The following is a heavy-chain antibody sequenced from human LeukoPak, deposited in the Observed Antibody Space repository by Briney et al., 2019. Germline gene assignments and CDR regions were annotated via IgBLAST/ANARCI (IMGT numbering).Heavy chain of an antibody. D-gene: IGHD3-22*01. CDR2: INPNSGVT. CDR3: ARDRAYDSSGYYRDY. J-gene: IGHJ4*02. Sequence: GASVKVSCKASGYTFTGYYMHWVRQAPGQGLEWMGWINPNSGVTNYAQKFQGRVTMTRDTSISTAYMELSRLRSDDTAVYYCARDRAYDSSGYYRDYWGQGTLVTVSS. CDR1: GYTFTGYY. V-gene: IGHV1-2*02.